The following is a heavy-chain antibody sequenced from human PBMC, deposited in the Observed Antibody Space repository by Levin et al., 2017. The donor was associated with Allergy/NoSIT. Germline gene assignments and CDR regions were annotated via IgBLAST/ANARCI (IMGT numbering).Heavy chain of an antibody. J-gene: IGHJ4*02. CDR2: MSNDGFTK. D-gene: IGHD3-16*01. CDR3: AKDGGFGFSDFDH. V-gene: IGHV3-30-3*01. Sequence: LSLTCVGSGFPFTSSAMHWVRQAPGKGLEWVAVMSNDGFTKKHADSVEGRFTISGDLSKNTLYLHMNSLTTDDTAVYYCAKDGGFGFSDFDHWGQGALVTVSS. CDR1: GFPFTSSA.